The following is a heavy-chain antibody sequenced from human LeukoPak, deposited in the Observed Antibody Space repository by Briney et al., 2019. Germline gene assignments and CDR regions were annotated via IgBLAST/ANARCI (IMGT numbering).Heavy chain of an antibody. CDR1: GGSISSYY. Sequence: PSETLSLTCTVSGGSISSYYWSWIRQPAGKGLEWIGRIYTSGSTNYNPSLKSRVTMSVDTSKNQFSLKLSSVTAADTAVYYCARADLRYYDILTGPRGYYYGMDVWGQGTTVTVSS. CDR2: IYTSGST. V-gene: IGHV4-4*07. D-gene: IGHD3-9*01. J-gene: IGHJ6*02. CDR3: ARADLRYYDILTGPRGYYYGMDV.